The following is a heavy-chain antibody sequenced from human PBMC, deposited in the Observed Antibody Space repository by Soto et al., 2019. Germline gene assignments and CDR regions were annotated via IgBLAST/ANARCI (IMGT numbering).Heavy chain of an antibody. CDR2: FDPEDGET. D-gene: IGHD6-13*01. CDR1: GYTLTELS. Sequence: GASVKVSCKVSGYTLTELSMHWVRQAPGKGLEWMGGFDPEDGETIYAQKFQGRVTMTEDTSTDTAYMELSSLRSEDTAVYYCATDRYSSSWYTWDYWGQGTLVTVSS. J-gene: IGHJ4*02. V-gene: IGHV1-24*01. CDR3: ATDRYSSSWYTWDY.